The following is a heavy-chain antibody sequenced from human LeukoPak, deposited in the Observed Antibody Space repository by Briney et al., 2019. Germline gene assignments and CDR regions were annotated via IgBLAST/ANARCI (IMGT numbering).Heavy chain of an antibody. CDR1: GFTFRNYV. Sequence: GGSLRLSCAASGFTFRNYVIHWVRQAPGKGLEWVAIIASDGAKAYYADSVKGRFSISRDNSKNTVDLQMNTLRTEDTAMYYCAKDRSPEAIYKGALDVWGQGTTVTVS. CDR2: IASDGAKA. CDR3: AKDRSPEAIYKGALDV. V-gene: IGHV3-30-3*01. J-gene: IGHJ6*02. D-gene: IGHD5-24*01.